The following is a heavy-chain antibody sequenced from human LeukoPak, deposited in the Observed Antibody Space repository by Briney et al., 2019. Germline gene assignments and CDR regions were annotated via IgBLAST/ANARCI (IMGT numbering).Heavy chain of an antibody. CDR2: ISGSGGST. CDR3: AKDSSVTYCGGDCYSGDFDY. Sequence: PGGSLRLSCAASGFTFSSYAMSWVRHAPGKGLEWVSAISGSGGSTYYADSVKGRFTISRDNSKNTLYLQMNSLRAEDTAVYYCAKDSSVTYCGGDCYSGDFDYWGQGTLVTVSS. J-gene: IGHJ4*02. D-gene: IGHD2-21*02. CDR1: GFTFSSYA. V-gene: IGHV3-23*01.